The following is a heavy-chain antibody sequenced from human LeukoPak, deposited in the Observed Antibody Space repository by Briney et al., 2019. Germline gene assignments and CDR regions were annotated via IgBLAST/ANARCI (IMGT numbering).Heavy chain of an antibody. D-gene: IGHD3-10*01. CDR2: TSSSSSYI. Sequence: PGGSLRLSCAASGFTFSDHYMDGVRQAPGKGLDWDSSTSSSSSYIYYADSVKGRFTISRDNANNSLYLQMNSLRAEDTAVYYCARDLLWFGELSRPYYFDYWGQGTLVTVSS. J-gene: IGHJ4*02. CDR1: GFTFSDHY. CDR3: ARDLLWFGELSRPYYFDY. V-gene: IGHV3-21*01.